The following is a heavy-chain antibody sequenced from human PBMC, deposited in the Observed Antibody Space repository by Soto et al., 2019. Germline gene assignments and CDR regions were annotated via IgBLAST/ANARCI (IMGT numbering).Heavy chain of an antibody. CDR1: GGSISSGGYS. J-gene: IGHJ4*02. Sequence: PSETLSLTCAVSGGSISSGGYSWSWIRQPPGKGLEWIGYIYHSGSTYYNPSLKSRVTISVDRSKNQFSLKLSSVTAADTAVYYCARTQYGSVIYYFDYWGQGTLVTVSS. V-gene: IGHV4-30-2*01. D-gene: IGHD3-10*01. CDR2: IYHSGST. CDR3: ARTQYGSVIYYFDY.